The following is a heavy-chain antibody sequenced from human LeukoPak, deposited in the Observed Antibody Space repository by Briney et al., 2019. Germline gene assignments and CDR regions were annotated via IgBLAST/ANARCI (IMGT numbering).Heavy chain of an antibody. D-gene: IGHD1-26*01. CDR2: ISGSGGST. CDR1: GFTFSSYG. V-gene: IGHV3-23*01. Sequence: GGSLRLSCAASGFTFSSYGMSWVRQAPGKGLEWVSAISGSGGSTYYADSVKGRFTISRDNAKNSLYLQMNSLRAEDTAVYYCARGRSYREAYYFDYWGQGTLVTVSS. CDR3: ARGRSYREAYYFDY. J-gene: IGHJ4*02.